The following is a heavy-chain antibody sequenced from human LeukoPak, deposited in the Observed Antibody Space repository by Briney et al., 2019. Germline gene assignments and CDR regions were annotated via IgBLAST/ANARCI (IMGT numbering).Heavy chain of an antibody. D-gene: IGHD5-12*01. Sequence: SETLSLTCTVSGGSFSSHYWSWIRQPPGKGLEWIGYIYYSGSTNYNPSLKSRVTISVDRTKNQFSLKLTSVTTADTAMYYCAWNSGPGTFDPWGQGTLVTVSS. CDR1: GGSFSSHY. J-gene: IGHJ5*02. V-gene: IGHV4-59*11. CDR2: IYYSGST. CDR3: AWNSGPGTFDP.